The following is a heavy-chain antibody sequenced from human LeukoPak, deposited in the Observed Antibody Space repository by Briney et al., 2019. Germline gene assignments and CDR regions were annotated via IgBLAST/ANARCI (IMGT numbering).Heavy chain of an antibody. CDR2: IIPILGIA. J-gene: IGHJ4*02. D-gene: IGHD6-13*01. Sequence: SVKVSCKASGGTFSSYAISWVRQAPGQGLEWMGRIIPILGIANYAQKFQGRVTITADKSTSTAYMELSSLRSEDTAVYYCARSFSSSSWFPDLLDYWGQGTLVTVSS. CDR3: ARSFSSSSWFPDLLDY. V-gene: IGHV1-69*04. CDR1: GGTFSSYA.